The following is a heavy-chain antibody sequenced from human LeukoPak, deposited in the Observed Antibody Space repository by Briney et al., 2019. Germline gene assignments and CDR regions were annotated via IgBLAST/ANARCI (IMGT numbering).Heavy chain of an antibody. D-gene: IGHD4-11*01. CDR3: ARGDDYSLDY. V-gene: IGHV1-8*03. Sequence: ASVKVSCKASGYTVTSYDINWVRQATGQGLEGRGWMNPNSGNTGYAQKFQGRVTITRNTSISTAYMELSSLRSEDTAVYYCARGDDYSLDYWGQGTLVTVSS. CDR2: MNPNSGNT. CDR1: GYTVTSYD. J-gene: IGHJ4*02.